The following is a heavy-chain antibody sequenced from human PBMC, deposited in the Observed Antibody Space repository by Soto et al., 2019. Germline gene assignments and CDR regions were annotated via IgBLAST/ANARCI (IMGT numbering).Heavy chain of an antibody. CDR2: IIASGATT. D-gene: IGHD2-21*02. J-gene: IGHJ6*02. CDR3: AKEDIVVETTIPMNYYSYGMEG. CDR1: GFTFSAYA. V-gene: IGHV3-23*01. Sequence: GVSLRLSCAASGFTFSAYAMNWFRQAPGKGLEWVSGIIASGATTYYADSVKGRFTISRDNSKNTLSLQMNSLRAEDTAVYYCAKEDIVVETTIPMNYYSYGMEGWGQGTMVTV.